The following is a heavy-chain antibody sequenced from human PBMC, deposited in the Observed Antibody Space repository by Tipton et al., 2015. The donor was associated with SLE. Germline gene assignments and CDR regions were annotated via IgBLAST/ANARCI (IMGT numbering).Heavy chain of an antibody. Sequence: TLSLTCTVSGGSVSPYYWGWIRQSPGKGLEWIGYVHSTGTPNYNPSLKRRVIISVDTSKNQFSLKLNSVTAADTAVYYCAVLRKGISFLLWGQGSLVTVSS. CDR1: GGSVSPYY. CDR3: AVLRKGISFLL. CDR2: VHSTGTP. J-gene: IGHJ4*02. V-gene: IGHV4-59*02.